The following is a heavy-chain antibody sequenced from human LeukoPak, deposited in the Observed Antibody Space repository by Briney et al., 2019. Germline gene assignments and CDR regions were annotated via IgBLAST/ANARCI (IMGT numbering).Heavy chain of an antibody. D-gene: IGHD3-10*01. Sequence: GGSLRLSCAASGFTFSSYAMLWVRQSPEKGLEWVSSITGSGDGTYYADSVRGRFTISRDNSKNTLYLQMNSLRAEDTAVYFCVKGFVHPTYYFEYWGQGTLVTVSS. CDR3: VKGFVHPTYYFEY. CDR1: GFTFSSYA. CDR2: ITGSGDGT. V-gene: IGHV3-23*01. J-gene: IGHJ4*02.